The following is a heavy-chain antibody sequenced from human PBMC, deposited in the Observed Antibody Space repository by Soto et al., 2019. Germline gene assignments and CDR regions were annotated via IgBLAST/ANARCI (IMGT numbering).Heavy chain of an antibody. D-gene: IGHD2-2*01. CDR2: ISGSGGST. CDR1: GATFNIYA. V-gene: IGHV3-23*01. Sequence: PGGSLKLSCAASGATFNIYAMSWARQATGKGLEWVSAISGSGGSTYYADSVKGRFTISRDNSKNTLYLQMNSLRAEDTAVYYSAKGGPYCSSTSCYEALYNWFDPWGQGTLVTVSS. CDR3: AKGGPYCSSTSCYEALYNWFDP. J-gene: IGHJ5*02.